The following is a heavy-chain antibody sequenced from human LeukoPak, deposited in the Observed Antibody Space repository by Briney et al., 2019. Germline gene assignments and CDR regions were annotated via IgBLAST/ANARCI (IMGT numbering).Heavy chain of an antibody. CDR3: ARKVTTNFQNYFDY. Sequence: ASVKVSCKASGYTFTSYAMNWVRQAPGQGLEWMGWISTNTGNPTYAQGFTGRFVFSLDTSVSTAYLQISSLKAEDTAVYYCARKVTTNFQNYFDYWGQGTLVTVSS. D-gene: IGHD4-17*01. CDR1: GYTFTSYA. CDR2: ISTNTGNP. V-gene: IGHV7-4-1*02. J-gene: IGHJ4*02.